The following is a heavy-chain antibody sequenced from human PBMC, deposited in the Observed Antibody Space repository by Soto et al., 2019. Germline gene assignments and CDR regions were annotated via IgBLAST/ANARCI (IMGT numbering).Heavy chain of an antibody. CDR3: AKEIRRLHLWGFDY. D-gene: IGHD5-18*01. J-gene: IGHJ4*02. V-gene: IGHV3-9*01. CDR2: ISWNSATI. CDR1: GFTFDDYA. Sequence: EVQLVESRGGLVQPGRSLRLSCAASGFTFDDYAMHWVRQAPGKGLEWVSTISWNSATIAYADSVKGRFTISRDNAKNSLYLQMNSLRPEDTALYYCAKEIRRLHLWGFDYWGQGTLVTVSS.